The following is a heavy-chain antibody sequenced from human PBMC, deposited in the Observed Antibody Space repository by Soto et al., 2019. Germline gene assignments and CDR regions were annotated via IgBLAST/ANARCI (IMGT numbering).Heavy chain of an antibody. CDR3: ARQDYGSGSYYNADYYYGMDV. CDR1: GDSCTNYW. J-gene: IGHJ6*02. V-gene: IGHV5-51*01. Sequence: ESVKISCKGSGDSCTNYWIGWVRQMPGKGLEWMGIIYPCDSDTRYSPSFQGQVTISADKSISTAYLQWSSLKASDTAMYYCARQDYGSGSYYNADYYYGMDVWGQGTTVTVSS. D-gene: IGHD3-10*01. CDR2: IYPCDSDT.